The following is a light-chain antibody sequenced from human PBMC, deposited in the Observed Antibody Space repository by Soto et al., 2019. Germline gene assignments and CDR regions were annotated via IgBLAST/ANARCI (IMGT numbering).Light chain of an antibody. CDR3: QQYYSYPYT. CDR1: QGISSY. J-gene: IGKJ2*01. Sequence: AIRMTQSPSSLSASTGDRVTITCQASQGISSYLAWYQQKPGKAPKLLIYAASTLQSGVPSRFSGSGSGTDFTRTISCLQSDDFAAFYCQQYYSYPYTFGQGTKLEIK. V-gene: IGKV1-8*01. CDR2: AAS.